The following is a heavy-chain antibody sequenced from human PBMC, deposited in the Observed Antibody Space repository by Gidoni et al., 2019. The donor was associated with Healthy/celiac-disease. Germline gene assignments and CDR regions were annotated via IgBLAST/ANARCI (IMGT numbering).Heavy chain of an antibody. V-gene: IGHV1-2*02. CDR3: ARGGATGPGGYFDY. D-gene: IGHD5-12*01. Sequence: QVQLVQSGAEVKKPGASVKVSCTASGYTFTGYYMHWVRQAPGQGLEWRGWINPNSGGTNYAQKLQGRVNMTRDTSISTAYMELSRLRSDDTAVYYCARGGATGPGGYFDYWGQGTLVTVSS. CDR1: GYTFTGYY. J-gene: IGHJ4*02. CDR2: INPNSGGT.